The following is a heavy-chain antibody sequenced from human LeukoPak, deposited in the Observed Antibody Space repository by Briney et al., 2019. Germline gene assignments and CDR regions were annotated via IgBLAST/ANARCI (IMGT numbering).Heavy chain of an antibody. V-gene: IGHV2-5*01. CDR3: AHSAYYDFWSGYYKGAFDI. D-gene: IGHD3-3*01. Sequence: SGPTLVNPTQTLTLTCTFSGFSLSTSGVGVGWIRQPPGKALEWLALIYWNDDKRYSPSLKGRLTITKDTSKNQVVLTMTNMDPVDTATYYCAHSAYYDFWSGYYKGAFDIWGQGTMVTVSS. CDR2: IYWNDDK. J-gene: IGHJ3*02. CDR1: GFSLSTSGVG.